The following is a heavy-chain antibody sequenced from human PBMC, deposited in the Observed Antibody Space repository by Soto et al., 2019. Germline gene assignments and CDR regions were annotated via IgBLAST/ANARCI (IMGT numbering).Heavy chain of an antibody. V-gene: IGHV3-30*18. CDR1: GFNFGTYA. CDR3: AKDVRAAAGVYYYYGMDV. Sequence: LRLSCAASGFNFGTYAMNWVRQAPGKGLEWVAVISYDGSNKYYADSVKGRFTISRDNSKNTLYLQMNSLRAEDTAVYYCAKDVRAAAGVYYYYGMDVWGQGTTVTVSS. J-gene: IGHJ6*02. CDR2: ISYDGSNK. D-gene: IGHD6-13*01.